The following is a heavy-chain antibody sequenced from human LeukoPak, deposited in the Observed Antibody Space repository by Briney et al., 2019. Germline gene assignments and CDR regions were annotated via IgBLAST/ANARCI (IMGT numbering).Heavy chain of an antibody. CDR1: GYTFTGYY. D-gene: IGHD6-13*01. Sequence: ASVKVSCKASGYTFTGYYMHWVRQAPGQGLEWMGWINPNSGGTNYAQKFQGRVTMTRDTPISTAYMELSRLRSDDTDVYYCARDNSSSWYSTEYYYYYMDVWRRGTTVTVSS. CDR3: ARDNSSSWYSTEYYYYYMDV. CDR2: INPNSGGT. J-gene: IGHJ6*03. V-gene: IGHV1-2*02.